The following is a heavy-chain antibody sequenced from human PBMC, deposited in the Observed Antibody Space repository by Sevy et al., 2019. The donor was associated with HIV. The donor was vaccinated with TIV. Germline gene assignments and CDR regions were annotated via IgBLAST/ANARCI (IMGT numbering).Heavy chain of an antibody. D-gene: IGHD4-4*01. V-gene: IGHV3-30*02. CDR3: AKDPYSNYLLYYGMDV. CDR2: KRYDGSNK. Sequence: GGSLRLACAASGFTFSSYGMHWVRQAPGKGLEWVAFKRYDGSNKYYADSVKGRFTISRDNSKNTLYLQMNSLRAEDTAVYYCAKDPYSNYLLYYGMDVWGQGTTVTVSS. CDR1: GFTFSSYG. J-gene: IGHJ6*02.